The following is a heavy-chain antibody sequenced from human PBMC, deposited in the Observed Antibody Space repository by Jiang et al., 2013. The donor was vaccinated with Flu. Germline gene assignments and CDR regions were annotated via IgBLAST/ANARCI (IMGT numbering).Heavy chain of an antibody. CDR1: GGSISSYY. V-gene: IGHV4-59*01. J-gene: IGHJ4*02. CDR2: IYYSGST. D-gene: IGHD3-22*01. CDR3: ATLIWDYYDSSGYLDY. Sequence: GLVKPSETLSLTCTVSGGSISSYYWSWIRQPPGKGLEWIGYIYYSGSTNYNPSLKSRVTISVDTSKNQFSLKLSSVTAADTAVYYCATLIWDYYDSSGYLDYWGQGTLVTVSS.